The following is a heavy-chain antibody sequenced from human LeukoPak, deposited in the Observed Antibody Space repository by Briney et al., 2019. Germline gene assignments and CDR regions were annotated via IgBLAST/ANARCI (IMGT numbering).Heavy chain of an antibody. Sequence: SETLSLTCAVYGGSFSGYYWSWIRQPPGKGLEWIGEINHSGSTNYNPSLKSRVTISVDTSKNQFSLKLSSVTAADTAVYYCARHLPPRGQYSFDYWGQGTLVTVSS. CDR1: GGSFSGYY. CDR2: INHSGST. J-gene: IGHJ4*02. D-gene: IGHD3-10*01. CDR3: ARHLPPRGQYSFDY. V-gene: IGHV4-34*01.